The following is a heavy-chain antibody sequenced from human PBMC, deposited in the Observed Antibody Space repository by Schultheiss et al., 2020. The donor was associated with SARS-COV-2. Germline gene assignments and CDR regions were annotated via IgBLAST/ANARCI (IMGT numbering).Heavy chain of an antibody. Sequence: SVKVSCKASGYTFTSYAISWVRQAPGQGLEWMGGIIPIFGTANYAQKFQERVTITRDMSTSTAYMELSSLRSEDTAVYYCARGPAYSGDLFDYWGQGTLVTVSS. V-gene: IGHV1-69*05. CDR1: GYTFTSYA. CDR2: IIPIFGTA. CDR3: ARGPAYSGDLFDY. J-gene: IGHJ4*02. D-gene: IGHD2-15*01.